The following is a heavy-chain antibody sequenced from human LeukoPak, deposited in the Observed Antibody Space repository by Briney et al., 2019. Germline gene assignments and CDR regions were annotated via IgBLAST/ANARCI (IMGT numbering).Heavy chain of an antibody. Sequence: PGGSLRLSCAASGFTFSSYGMHWVRQAPGKGLEWVAVIWYDGSNKYYADSVKGRFTISRDNSKNTLYLQMNSLRAEDTAVYYCARDRYYYDSSGYWGQTTYYYYYGMDVWGQGTTATVSS. CDR1: GFTFSSYG. D-gene: IGHD3-22*01. CDR2: IWYDGSNK. CDR3: ARDRYYYDSSGYWGQTTYYYYYGMDV. J-gene: IGHJ6*02. V-gene: IGHV3-33*01.